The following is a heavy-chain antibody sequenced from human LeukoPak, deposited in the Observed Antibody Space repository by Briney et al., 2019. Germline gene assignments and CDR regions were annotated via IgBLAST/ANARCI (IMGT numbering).Heavy chain of an antibody. J-gene: IGHJ4*02. V-gene: IGHV3-21*01. CDR2: ISSSGSYV. CDR3: ARDVRDEYSSGWYPIGY. CDR1: GFSFSSYS. Sequence: GGSLRLSCAASGFSFSSYSMNWVRQAPGKGLEWISSISSSGSYVYYADSVKGRFTISRDNAKNSLYLQMNSLRAEDTAVYYCARDVRDEYSSGWYPIGYWGQGTLVTVS. D-gene: IGHD6-19*01.